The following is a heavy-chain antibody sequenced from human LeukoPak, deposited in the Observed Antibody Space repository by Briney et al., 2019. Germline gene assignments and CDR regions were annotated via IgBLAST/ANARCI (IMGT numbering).Heavy chain of an antibody. V-gene: IGHV3-30*18. CDR3: AKGGKWDVTPFDY. D-gene: IGHD1-26*01. Sequence: SGGSLRLSCAASGFTFRTYGMHWVRQAPGKGLEWVGVISSDGSNTYYADSVKGRFTISRDNSKDTLYLQVNSLRAEDTAVYYCAKGGKWDVTPFDYWGQGTLVTVSS. CDR1: GFTFRTYG. CDR2: ISSDGSNT. J-gene: IGHJ4*02.